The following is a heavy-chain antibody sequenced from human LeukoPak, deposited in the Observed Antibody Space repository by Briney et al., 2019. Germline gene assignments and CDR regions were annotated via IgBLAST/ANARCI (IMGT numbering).Heavy chain of an antibody. CDR1: GGSISSSSYY. D-gene: IGHD3-10*01. J-gene: IGHJ6*02. CDR2: IYYSGST. V-gene: IGHV4-39*07. CDR3: ARGVPVGTMVRGVILPHTRQNGMDV. Sequence: PSETLSLTCTVSGGSISSSSYYWGWIRQPPGKGLEWIGSIYYSGSTYYNPSLKSRVAISVDTSKNQFSLKLSSVTAADTAVYYCARGVPVGTMVRGVILPHTRQNGMDVWGQGTTVTVSS.